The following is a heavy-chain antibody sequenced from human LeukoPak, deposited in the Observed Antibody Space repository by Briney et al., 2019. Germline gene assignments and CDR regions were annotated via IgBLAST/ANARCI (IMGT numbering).Heavy chain of an antibody. CDR3: AREGDGSRYYFDY. D-gene: IGHD2-21*01. V-gene: IGHV3-48*04. CDR2: INGRGGII. J-gene: IGHJ4*02. CDR1: GFTFSTYY. Sequence: GGSLRLSCAASGFTFSTYYMNWVRQAPGKGLEWLSHINGRGGIINYADSVKGRFTISRDNARNSLDLHMSSLGAEDTAVYYCAREGDGSRYYFDYWGQGILVTVSS.